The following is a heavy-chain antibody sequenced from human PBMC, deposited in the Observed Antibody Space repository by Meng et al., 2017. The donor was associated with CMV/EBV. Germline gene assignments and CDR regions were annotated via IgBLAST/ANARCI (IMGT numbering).Heavy chain of an antibody. V-gene: IGHV3-21*01. CDR3: AIEKDGYNPYYYGMDV. CDR2: ISSSSSYI. D-gene: IGHD5-24*01. CDR1: GFTFSSYS. Sequence: GESLKISCAASGFTFSSYSMNWVRQAPGKGLEWVSSISSSSSYIYYADSVKGRFTISRDNAKNSLYLQMNSLRAEDTAVYYCAIEKDGYNPYYYGMDVWGQGTTVTVSS. J-gene: IGHJ6*02.